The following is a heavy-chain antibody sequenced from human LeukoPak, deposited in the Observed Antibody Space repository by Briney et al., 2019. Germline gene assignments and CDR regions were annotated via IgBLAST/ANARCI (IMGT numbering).Heavy chain of an antibody. CDR2: ISYDGSNK. V-gene: IGHV3-30*03. D-gene: IGHD2-2*01. CDR3: ARDCSSTSCYGH. J-gene: IGHJ4*02. Sequence: GGSLSLSCAASGFTFSNYWMHWVRQAPGKGLEWVAVISYDGSNKYYADSVKGRFTISRDNSKNTLYLQMNSLRAEDTAVYYCARDCSSTSCYGHWGQGTLVTVSS. CDR1: GFTFSNYW.